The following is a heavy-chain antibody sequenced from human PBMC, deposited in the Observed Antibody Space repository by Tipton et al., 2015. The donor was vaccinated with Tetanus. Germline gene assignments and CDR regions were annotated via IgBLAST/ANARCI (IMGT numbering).Heavy chain of an antibody. CDR2: IYTSGST. J-gene: IGHJ5*02. V-gene: IGHV4-4*07. CDR1: GGSISSYY. CDR3: ARDEVVITTGWWFDP. Sequence: TLSLTCTVSGGSISSYYWSWIRQPTGKGLEWIGRIYTSGSTNYNPSLKSRVTMSVDTSKNQFSLKLSSVTAADTAVYYCARDEVVITTGWWFDPWAQGTLVTVSS. D-gene: IGHD3-22*01.